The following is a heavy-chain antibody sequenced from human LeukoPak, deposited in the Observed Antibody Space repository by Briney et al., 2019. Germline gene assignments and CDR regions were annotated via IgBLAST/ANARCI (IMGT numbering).Heavy chain of an antibody. J-gene: IGHJ6*03. V-gene: IGHV1-2*02. CDR1: GYTFTGYY. CDR2: INPNSGGT. Sequence: ASVKVSCKASGYTFTGYYMHWVRQAPGQGLEWMGWINPNSGGTNYAQKFQGRVTMTRDTSNSTAYMELSRLRSDDTAVYYCARGKDYYYYYMDVWGKGTTVTVSS. CDR3: ARGKDYYYYYMDV.